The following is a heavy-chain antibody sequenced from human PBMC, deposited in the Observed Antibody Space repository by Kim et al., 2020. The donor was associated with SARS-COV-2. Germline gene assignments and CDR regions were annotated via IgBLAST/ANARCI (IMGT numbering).Heavy chain of an antibody. D-gene: IGHD2-2*01. V-gene: IGHV1-24*01. J-gene: IGHJ6*02. Sequence: ASVKVSCKVSGYTLTELSMHWVRQAPGKGLEWMGGFDREDGETIYAQKFQGRVTVTEDTSTDTAYMELSRLRSEDTAVYYCATEIPPPAGMDVWGQGTTVTVSS. CDR1: GYTLTELS. CDR2: FDREDGET. CDR3: ATEIPPPAGMDV.